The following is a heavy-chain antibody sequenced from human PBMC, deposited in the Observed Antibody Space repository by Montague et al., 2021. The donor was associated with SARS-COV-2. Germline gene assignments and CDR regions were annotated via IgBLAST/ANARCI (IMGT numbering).Heavy chain of an antibody. CDR1: GFSLSTSGMC. CDR2: IDWDDDK. CDR3: ARTHYDILTGYEDGMDV. V-gene: IGHV2-70*11. D-gene: IGHD3-9*01. J-gene: IGHJ6*02. Sequence: PALVKPTQTLTLTCTFSGFSLSTSGMCVSWIRQPPGKALEWLARIDWDDDKYYSTSLKTRLTISKDTSKNQVVLTMTSMDPVDTATYYCARTHYDILTGYEDGMDVWGQGTTVTVSS.